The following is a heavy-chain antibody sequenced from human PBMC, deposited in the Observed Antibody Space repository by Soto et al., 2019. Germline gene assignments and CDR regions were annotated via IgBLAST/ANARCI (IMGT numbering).Heavy chain of an antibody. CDR2: IYHSGST. CDR1: GDSISSGGYA. V-gene: IGHV4-30-2*01. D-gene: IGHD2-15*01. Sequence: SETLSITCAVCGDSISSGGYAWSWIRQPPGKGLEWIGYIYHSGSTYYNPSLKSRVTISVDRSKNQFSLKLSSVTAADTAVYYCARDLRISPSGVWFDPWGQGTLVTVSS. J-gene: IGHJ5*02. CDR3: ARDLRISPSGVWFDP.